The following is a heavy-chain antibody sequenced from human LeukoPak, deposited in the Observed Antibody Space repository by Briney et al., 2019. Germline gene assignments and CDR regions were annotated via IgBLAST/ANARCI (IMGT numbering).Heavy chain of an antibody. J-gene: IGHJ6*02. CDR1: GFTFSSYA. V-gene: IGHV3-23*01. CDR2: ISGSGGST. CDR3: APRSTARDYYXXXDV. Sequence: GGSLRLSCAASGFTFSSYAMSWVRQAPGKGLEWVSAISGSGGSTYYADSVKGRFTISRDNSKNTLYLQMNSLRAEDTAVYYCAPRSTARDYYXXXDVWGQGTTVTVSS.